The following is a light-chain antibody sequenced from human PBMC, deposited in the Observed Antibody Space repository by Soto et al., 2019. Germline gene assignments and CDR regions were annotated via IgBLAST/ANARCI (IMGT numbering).Light chain of an antibody. Sequence: ENALTQSPGTLSLSPVERSTLSCRASQSVSSNLAWYQQKPGQAPRLLIYGASTRATGIPARFSGSGSGTEFTLTINSLQSEDFAVYYCQQYNNWPITFGQGTRLE. J-gene: IGKJ5*01. V-gene: IGKV3-15*01. CDR3: QQYNNWPIT. CDR2: GAS. CDR1: QSVSSN.